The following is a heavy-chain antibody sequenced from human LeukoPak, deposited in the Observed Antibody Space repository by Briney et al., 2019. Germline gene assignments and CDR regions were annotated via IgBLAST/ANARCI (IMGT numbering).Heavy chain of an antibody. CDR1: GGSFNGYY. CDR3: ARIMVRGVIATPYFGY. Sequence: SETLSLTCAVYGGSFNGYYWTWIRQPPGKGLEWIGYIYYSGSTNYNPSLKSRVTISVDTSKNQFSLKLSSVTAADTAVYYCARIMVRGVIATPYFGYWGQGTLVTVSS. D-gene: IGHD3-10*01. J-gene: IGHJ4*02. CDR2: IYYSGST. V-gene: IGHV4-59*08.